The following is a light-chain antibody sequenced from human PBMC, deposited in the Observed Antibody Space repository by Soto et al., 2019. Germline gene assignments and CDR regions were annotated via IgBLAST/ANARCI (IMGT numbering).Light chain of an antibody. Sequence: DIQMTQSPSSLSASVGDRVTITCRASESISRHINWYQQKPGKAPKLLIYAASSLQNGVPSRFSGSGSGTDFTLTISNLQPEDVATYYCQQSYSTLSITFGQGTRLEIK. CDR3: QQSYSTLSIT. CDR2: AAS. V-gene: IGKV1-39*01. CDR1: ESISRH. J-gene: IGKJ5*01.